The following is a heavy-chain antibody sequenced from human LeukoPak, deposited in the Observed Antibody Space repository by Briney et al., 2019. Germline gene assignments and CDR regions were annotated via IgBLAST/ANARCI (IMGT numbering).Heavy chain of an antibody. J-gene: IGHJ4*02. V-gene: IGHV3-23*01. Sequence: LGGSLRLSCAASGFTFSSYGMSWVRQAPGKGLEWVSAISGSGGSTYYADSVKGRFTISRDNSKNTLYLQMNSLRAEDTAVYYCAMDDSSGYYSSYFDYWGQGTLVTVSS. CDR1: GFTFSSYG. CDR3: AMDDSSGYYSSYFDY. CDR2: ISGSGGST. D-gene: IGHD3-22*01.